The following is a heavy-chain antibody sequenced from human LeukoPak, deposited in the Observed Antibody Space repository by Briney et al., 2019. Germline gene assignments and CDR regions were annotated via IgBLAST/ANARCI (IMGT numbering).Heavy chain of an antibody. V-gene: IGHV3-48*03. Sequence: PGGSLRLSCAASGFTFSSYEMNWVRQAPGKGLEWVSYISTSGRTIYYADSVKGRFTISRDNAKNSLYLQMNSLRAEDTAVYYRARIVGATFAFDIWGQGTMVTVSS. CDR2: ISTSGRTI. J-gene: IGHJ3*02. D-gene: IGHD1-26*01. CDR1: GFTFSSYE. CDR3: ARIVGATFAFDI.